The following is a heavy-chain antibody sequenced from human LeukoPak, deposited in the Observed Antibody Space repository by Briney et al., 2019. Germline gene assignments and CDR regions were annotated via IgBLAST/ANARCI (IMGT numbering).Heavy chain of an antibody. CDR2: IKQDGSEK. CDR1: GFTFTSSW. CDR3: VTYASMGY. J-gene: IGHJ4*02. D-gene: IGHD2-8*01. Sequence: GGSLRLSCVVSGFTFTSSWMSSARQAPGKGLDWVANIKQDGSEKHYVDSVKGRFTVSRDNAKNSLYLEMNSLRAEDTGVYYCVTYASMGYWGQGTLVTVSS. V-gene: IGHV3-7*02.